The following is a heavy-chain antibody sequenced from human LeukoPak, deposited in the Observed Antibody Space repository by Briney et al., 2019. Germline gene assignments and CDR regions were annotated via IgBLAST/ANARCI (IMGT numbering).Heavy chain of an antibody. CDR1: GFTFSDYA. CDR2: LTNNANA. D-gene: IGHD2-21*02. J-gene: IGHJ4*02. V-gene: IGHV3-23*01. Sequence: PGGSLRLSCTASGFTFSDYAMTLVRQAPGKGLEWVSSLTNNANAYYRDSVRGRLTISRDNSKNTLYLQMNNLRAEDTAVYYCAKDWKGASCDGDCLVHWGQGTLVTVSS. CDR3: AKDWKGASCDGDCLVH.